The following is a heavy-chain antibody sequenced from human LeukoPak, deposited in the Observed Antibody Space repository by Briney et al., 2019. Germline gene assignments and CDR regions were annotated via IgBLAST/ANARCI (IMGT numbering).Heavy chain of an antibody. J-gene: IGHJ4*02. D-gene: IGHD2-15*01. CDR1: GFIFRNYA. CDR2: ISDRGVNT. V-gene: IGHV3-23*01. CDR3: AKRGGSYYSDY. Sequence: GGALRLSCAASGFIFRNYAMSCAREAPGKGREWGSSISDRGVNTYYGDSVKGRFTFSGDNSKNTLYLQMNSLRAEDTALYYCAKRGGSYYSDYWGQGSLVTVSS.